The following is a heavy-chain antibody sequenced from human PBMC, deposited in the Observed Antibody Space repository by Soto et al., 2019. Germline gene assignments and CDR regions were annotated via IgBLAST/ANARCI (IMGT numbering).Heavy chain of an antibody. CDR2: INPSGGST. J-gene: IGHJ5*02. V-gene: IGHV1-46*01. D-gene: IGHD6-19*01. CDR3: ARDLGGIAVAVNWFDP. CDR1: GYTFTSYY. Sequence: QVQLVQSGAEVKKPGASVKVSCKASGYTFTSYYMHWVRQAPGQGLEWMGIINPSGGSTSYAQKFQGRVTMNRDKSTSTVYMELSSLRSEDTAVYYCARDLGGIAVAVNWFDPWGQGTLVTVSS.